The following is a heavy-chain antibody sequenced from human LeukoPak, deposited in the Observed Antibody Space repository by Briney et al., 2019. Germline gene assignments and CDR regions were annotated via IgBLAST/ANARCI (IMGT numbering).Heavy chain of an antibody. CDR2: INKGATHM. CDR3: AKGGIERFGLVPDWFDP. J-gene: IGHJ5*02. Sequence: GGSLRLSCEASQFSFSSYSFNWVRQAPGQGLEWVSSINKGATHMYYADSMKGRFTVSRDDAKNSLYLQLNSLRVEDAAIYYCAKGGIERFGLVPDWFDPWGQGTLVTVSS. V-gene: IGHV3-21*04. D-gene: IGHD3/OR15-3a*01. CDR1: QFSFSSYS.